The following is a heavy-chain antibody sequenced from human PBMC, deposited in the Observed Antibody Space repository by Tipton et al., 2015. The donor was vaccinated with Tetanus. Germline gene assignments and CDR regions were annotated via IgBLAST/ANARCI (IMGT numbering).Heavy chain of an antibody. CDR1: GGSFSGYY. D-gene: IGHD6-13*01. CDR2: INHSGRT. Sequence: LRLSCAVYGGSFSGYYWSWIRQPPGKGLEWIGEINHSGRTNYNPSLKSRVTISVDTSKNQFSLKLSSVTAADTAVYYCARGISSRGVRGYFDYWGQGTLVTVSS. J-gene: IGHJ4*02. V-gene: IGHV4-34*01. CDR3: ARGISSRGVRGYFDY.